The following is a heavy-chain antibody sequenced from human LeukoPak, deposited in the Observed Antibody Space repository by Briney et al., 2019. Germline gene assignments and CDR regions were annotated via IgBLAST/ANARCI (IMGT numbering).Heavy chain of an antibody. CDR3: ARDGIAAAGTRNWFDP. V-gene: IGHV1-2*02. CDR1: GYTFTGYY. D-gene: IGHD6-13*01. CDR2: INPNSGGT. J-gene: IGHJ5*02. Sequence: ASVKVSCKASGYTFTGYYMHWVRQAPGQGLEWMGWINPNSGGTNYAQKFQGRVNMTRDTSMSTAYMELSRLRSDDTAVYYCARDGIAAAGTRNWFDPWGQGTLVTVSS.